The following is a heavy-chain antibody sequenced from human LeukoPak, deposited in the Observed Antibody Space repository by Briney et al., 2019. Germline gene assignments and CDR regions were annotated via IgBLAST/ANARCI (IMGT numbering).Heavy chain of an antibody. V-gene: IGHV3-33*05. D-gene: IGHD2-8*01. CDR1: GFTFSRDG. J-gene: IGHJ4*02. CDR3: TTDWICVGHCSDGVCHIGPWC. CDR2: ISYDGRSK. Sequence: PGGSLRLSCAASGFTFSRDGMHWVRQAPGKGLEWVAVISYDGRSKYYADSVKGLFPISRDDSKHTLYLQMNSLKAEDTGVYYCTTDWICVGHCSDGVCHIGPWCWGQGTLVTVSS.